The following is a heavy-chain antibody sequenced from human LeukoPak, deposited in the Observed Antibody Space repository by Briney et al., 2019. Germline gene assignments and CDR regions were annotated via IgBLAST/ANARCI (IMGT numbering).Heavy chain of an antibody. D-gene: IGHD1/OR15-1a*01. CDR1: GGSFSGYY. CDR3: ARGSNWNTARDI. V-gene: IGHV4-34*01. CDR2: ISHSGST. Sequence: SETLSLTCAVYGGSFSGYYWIWIRQPPGKGLEWIGEISHSGSTNYNPSLKSRVTISVDTSKNQFSLKLSSVTAADTAVYYCARGSNWNTARDIWGQGTMVTVSS. J-gene: IGHJ3*02.